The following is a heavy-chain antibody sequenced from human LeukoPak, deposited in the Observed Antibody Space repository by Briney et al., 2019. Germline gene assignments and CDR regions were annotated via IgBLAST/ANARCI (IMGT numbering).Heavy chain of an antibody. V-gene: IGHV1-24*01. CDR3: ATGDYYYDSSGYFDY. J-gene: IGHJ4*02. CDR2: FDPEDGET. CDR1: GYTLTELS. D-gene: IGHD3-22*01. Sequence: ASVKVSCKVSGYTLTELSMHWVRQAPGKGLEWMGGFDPEDGETIYAQKFQGRVTMTEDTSTDTAYMELSSLRSEDTAVYYCATGDYYYDSSGYFDYWGQGTLVTVSS.